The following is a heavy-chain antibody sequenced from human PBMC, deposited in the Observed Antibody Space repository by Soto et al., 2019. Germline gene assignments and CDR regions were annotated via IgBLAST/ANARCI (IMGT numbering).Heavy chain of an antibody. CDR3: ARDYYDSSGYFLLNWFDP. CDR2: IWYDGSNK. V-gene: IGHV3-33*01. D-gene: IGHD3-22*01. CDR1: GFTFSSYG. J-gene: IGHJ5*02. Sequence: GGSLRLSCAPSGFTFSSYGMHWVRQAPGRGLEWVAVIWYDGSNKYYADSVKGRFTISRDNSKNTLYLQMNSLRAEDTAVYYCARDYYDSSGYFLLNWFDPWGQGTLVTVSS.